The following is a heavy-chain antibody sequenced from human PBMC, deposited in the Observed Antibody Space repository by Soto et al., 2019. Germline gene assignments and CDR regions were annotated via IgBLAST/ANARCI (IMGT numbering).Heavy chain of an antibody. CDR3: ARGIDP. D-gene: IGHD2-21*01. CDR1: GGSISSGGYY. CDR2: IYYSGRT. J-gene: IGHJ5*02. V-gene: IGHV4-31*03. Sequence: QVQLQESGPGLVKPSQPLSLTCTVSGGSISSGGYYWSWVRQHPGKGLEWIGSIYYSGRTYYNPSLTSRVTMSVDTSKNQFSLRLTSVTAADTAVYYWARGIDPWGQGTLVTGSS.